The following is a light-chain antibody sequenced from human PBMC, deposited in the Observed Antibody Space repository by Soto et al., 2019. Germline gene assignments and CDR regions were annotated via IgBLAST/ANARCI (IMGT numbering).Light chain of an antibody. CDR2: GAS. J-gene: IGKJ4*01. CDR1: QSVSSN. CDR3: QQYNNWPLT. Sequence: TVLTQSPATLSVSLGDRATLSCRASQSVSSNLAWYQQKPGQGPRLLIYGASTRATGIPARFSGSGSGTEFTLTISSLQSEDFAVYSCQQYNNWPLTFGGGTKVDNK. V-gene: IGKV3-15*01.